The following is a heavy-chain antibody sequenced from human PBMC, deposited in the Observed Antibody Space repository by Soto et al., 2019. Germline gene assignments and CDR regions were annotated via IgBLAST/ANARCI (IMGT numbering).Heavy chain of an antibody. V-gene: IGHV5-51*03. J-gene: IGHJ6*02. CDR3: ARPTNRGKSYYGMYV. CDR1: GYSFTSYW. CDR2: IYPGDSDT. Sequence: EVQLVQSGAEVKKPGESLKTSCTGSGYSFTSYWIGWVRQMPGKGLECMGIIYPGDSDTRYSPSFQGQVTISADRSISTAYLQWSSVKASDTAMYYCARPTNRGKSYYGMYVWGQGTTVTGSS. D-gene: IGHD2-8*01.